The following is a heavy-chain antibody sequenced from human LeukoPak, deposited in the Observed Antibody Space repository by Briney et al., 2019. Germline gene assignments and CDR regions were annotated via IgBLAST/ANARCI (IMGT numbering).Heavy chain of an antibody. CDR1: GYRFTNYW. J-gene: IGHJ4*02. D-gene: IGHD4-17*01. CDR2: IYPGDSDT. CDR3: TRRQTSDYQTYFDY. V-gene: IGHV5-51*01. Sequence: GESLKISCKGSGYRFTNYWIGWVRPMPGKGLEWMGIIYPGDSDTRYSPSFQGQVTISADKSISTAYLQWSSLKASDSAMYYCTRRQTSDYQTYFDYWGQGTLVTVSS.